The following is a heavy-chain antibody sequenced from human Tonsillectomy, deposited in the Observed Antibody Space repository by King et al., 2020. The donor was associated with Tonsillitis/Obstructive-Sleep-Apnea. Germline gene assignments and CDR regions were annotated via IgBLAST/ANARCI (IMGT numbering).Heavy chain of an antibody. D-gene: IGHD2-2*01. Sequence: VQLVESGGGLVQPGGSLRLSCAASGFTFSDHYMDCVRQAPGKGLEWVGRIRDKHNSYTTEYAASVKGRFTISRDDFHTSLYLHLNSLKTEDTAVYYCANMGYCIGISCSPFDYWGQGTLVTVSS. CDR1: GFTFSDHY. CDR2: IRDKHNSYTT. J-gene: IGHJ4*02. V-gene: IGHV3-72*01. CDR3: ANMGYCIGISCSPFDY.